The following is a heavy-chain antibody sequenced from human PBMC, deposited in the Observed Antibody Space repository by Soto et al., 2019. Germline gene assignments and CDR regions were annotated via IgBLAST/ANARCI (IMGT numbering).Heavy chain of an antibody. D-gene: IGHD4-17*01. Sequence: SETLSLTCSVSGGSISSYYWSWIRQPPGKGLEWIGYIYYSGSTNYNPSLESRVTISVDTSKNQFSLKLSSVTAADTAVYYCARGSTVTMAHYYYYMDVWGKGTTVTVSS. CDR3: ARGSTVTMAHYYYYMDV. CDR1: GGSISSYY. CDR2: IYYSGST. V-gene: IGHV4-59*01. J-gene: IGHJ6*03.